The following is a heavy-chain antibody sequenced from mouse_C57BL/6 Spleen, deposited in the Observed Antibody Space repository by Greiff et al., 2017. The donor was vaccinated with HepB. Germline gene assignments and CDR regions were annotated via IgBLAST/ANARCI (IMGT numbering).Heavy chain of an antibody. CDR3: ARGGTVVAKDFDY. V-gene: IGHV1-64*01. CDR1: GYTFTSYW. D-gene: IGHD1-1*01. CDR2: IHPNSGST. J-gene: IGHJ2*01. Sequence: QVHVKQPGAELVKPGASVKLSCKASGYTFTSYWMHWVKQRPGQGLEWIGMIHPNSGSTNYNEKFKSKATLTVDKSSSTAYMQLSSLTSEDSAVYYCARGGTVVAKDFDYWGQGTTLTVSS.